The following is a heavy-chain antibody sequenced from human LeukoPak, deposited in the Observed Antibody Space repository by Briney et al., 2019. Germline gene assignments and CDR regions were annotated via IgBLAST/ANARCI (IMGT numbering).Heavy chain of an antibody. CDR3: ARSPGTATRTYYFDY. CDR2: IYSGGST. CDR1: GFTVSSNY. J-gene: IGHJ4*02. V-gene: IGHV3-53*01. Sequence: GGSLRLSCAASGFTVSSNYMSSVRQAPGKGLELLSVIYSGGSTYYADSVKGRFTISRDNSKNTLYLQMNSLRAEDTAVYYCARSPGTATRTYYFDYWGQGTLVTVSS. D-gene: IGHD2-21*02.